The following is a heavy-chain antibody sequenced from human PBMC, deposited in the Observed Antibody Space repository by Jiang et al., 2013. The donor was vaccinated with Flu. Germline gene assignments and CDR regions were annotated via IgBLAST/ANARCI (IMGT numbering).Heavy chain of an antibody. CDR3: ARHVLGGSGWSTYNYYYGMDV. CDR2: IYYSGYT. J-gene: IGHJ6*02. D-gene: IGHD6-13*01. V-gene: IGHV4-39*01. CDR1: GGSVDSSLYF. Sequence: GPGLVKPSETLSLTCTVSGGSVDSSLYFWVWIRQPPGKGLEWIGSIYYSGYTYHNPSFKSRVTISIDMSENQFSLELRSVTAADTAVYYCARHVLGGSGWSTYNYYYGMDVWGQGTTVTVSS.